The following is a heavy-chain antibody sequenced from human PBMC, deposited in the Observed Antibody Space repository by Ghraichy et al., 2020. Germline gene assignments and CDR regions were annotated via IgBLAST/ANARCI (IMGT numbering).Heavy chain of an antibody. CDR3: ARGRGDIIVVPAFIALDY. V-gene: IGHV4-34*01. D-gene: IGHD2-2*01. CDR1: GGSFSGYY. J-gene: IGHJ4*02. Sequence: SETLSLTCAVYGGSFSGYYWSWIRQPPGKGLEWIGEINHSGSTNYNPSLKSRVTISVDTSKNHFSLKLSSVTAADTAVYYCARGRGDIIVVPAFIALDYWGQGTLVTVSS. CDR2: INHSGST.